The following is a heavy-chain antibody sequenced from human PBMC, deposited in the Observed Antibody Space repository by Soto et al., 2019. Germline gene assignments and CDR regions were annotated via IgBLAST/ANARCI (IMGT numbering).Heavy chain of an antibody. CDR1: GGSFSGYY. CDR2: INHSGST. J-gene: IGHJ5*02. Sequence: SETLSVTCAVDGGSFSGYYWSWIRQPPGKGLEWIGEINHSGSTNYNPSLKSRVTISVDTSKNQFSLKLSSVTAADTAVYYCARVRNYDFWSGYYTGIRGTNWFDPWGQGTLVTVSS. D-gene: IGHD3-3*01. V-gene: IGHV4-34*01. CDR3: ARVRNYDFWSGYYTGIRGTNWFDP.